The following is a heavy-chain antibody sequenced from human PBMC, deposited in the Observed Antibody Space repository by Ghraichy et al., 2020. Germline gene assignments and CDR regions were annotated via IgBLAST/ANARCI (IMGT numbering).Heavy chain of an antibody. CDR2: INDSVST. V-gene: IGHV4-34*01. J-gene: IGHJ4*02. Sequence: ETLNISCAVYGGSLSGYYWSWIRQAPGKGLEWIGEINDSVSTNYNPSLKSRVTVSVDTSKNHFSLKLRSVTAADTAVYYFARFSRYWRGSFDYWGQGTLVTVSS. CDR3: ARFSRYWRGSFDY. D-gene: IGHD3-22*01. CDR1: GGSLSGYY.